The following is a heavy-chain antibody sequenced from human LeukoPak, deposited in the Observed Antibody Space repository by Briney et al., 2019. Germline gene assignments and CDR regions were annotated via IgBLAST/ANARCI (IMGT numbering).Heavy chain of an antibody. J-gene: IGHJ4*02. CDR1: GSPFVNNG. V-gene: IGHV3-20*04. D-gene: IGHD3-3*01. Sequence: GGPLRPPWQPPGSPFVNNGMSWAAQPQGKGLGWASGINWNGGRTGYADSVKGRFTISRDNAKNSLYLQMNSLRAEDTALYYCAREYLKYYDFWSGYTYWGQGTLVTVSS. CDR2: INWNGGRT. CDR3: AREYLKYYDFWSGYTY.